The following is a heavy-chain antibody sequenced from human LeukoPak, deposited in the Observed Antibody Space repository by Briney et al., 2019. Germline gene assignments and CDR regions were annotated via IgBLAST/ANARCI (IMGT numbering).Heavy chain of an antibody. CDR3: ARVGVDGYSYGSTFDY. Sequence: ASVKVSCKVSGYTLTELSMHWVRQAPGKGLEWMGWINPNSGGTNYAQKFQGRVTMTRDTSISTAYMELSRLRSDDTAVYYCARVGVDGYSYGSTFDYWGQGTLVTVSS. V-gene: IGHV1-2*02. CDR1: GYTLTELS. D-gene: IGHD5-18*01. J-gene: IGHJ4*02. CDR2: INPNSGGT.